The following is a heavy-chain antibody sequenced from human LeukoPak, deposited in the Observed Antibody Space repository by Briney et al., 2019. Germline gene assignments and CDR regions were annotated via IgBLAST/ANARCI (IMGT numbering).Heavy chain of an antibody. CDR3: AKLQLYYDILTGPLVDH. Sequence: GGSLRLSCAASGFTFSSYGMHWVRQAPGKGLEWVAFIRYDGTDEYYAGSVKGRFTISRGNSKNTLYLQMNSLRAEDTAVYYCAKLQLYYDILTGPLVDHWGQGTLVTVSS. J-gene: IGHJ4*02. CDR2: IRYDGTDE. D-gene: IGHD3-9*01. CDR1: GFTFSSYG. V-gene: IGHV3-30*02.